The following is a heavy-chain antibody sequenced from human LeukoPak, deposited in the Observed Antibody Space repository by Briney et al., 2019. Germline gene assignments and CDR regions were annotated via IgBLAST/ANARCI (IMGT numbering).Heavy chain of an antibody. D-gene: IGHD2-15*01. CDR3: AKAGSDCSGGSCYPYYYYGMDV. CDR1: GFTFSSYA. V-gene: IGHV3-23*01. J-gene: IGHJ6*02. Sequence: PGGSLRLSCAASGFTFSSYAMSWVRQAPGKGLEWVSAISGSGGSTYYADSVKGRFTISRDNSKNTLYLQMNSLRAEDTAVYYCAKAGSDCSGGSCYPYYYYGMDVWGQGTTVTVSS. CDR2: ISGSGGST.